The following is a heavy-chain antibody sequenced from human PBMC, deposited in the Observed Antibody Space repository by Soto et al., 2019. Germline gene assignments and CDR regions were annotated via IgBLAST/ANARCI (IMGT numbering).Heavy chain of an antibody. V-gene: IGHV3-13*05. CDR3: AQEYQGQWLVYYYYYGMDV. CDR2: IGTAGDP. Sequence: GGSLRLSCAASGFTFSSYDMHWVCQATGTVLEWVSAIGTAGDPYYPGSVKGRFTISRDNSKNTLYLQMNSLRAEDTAVYYCAQEYQGQWLVYYYYYGMDVWGQGTTVTVSS. D-gene: IGHD6-19*01. CDR1: GFTFSSYD. J-gene: IGHJ6*02.